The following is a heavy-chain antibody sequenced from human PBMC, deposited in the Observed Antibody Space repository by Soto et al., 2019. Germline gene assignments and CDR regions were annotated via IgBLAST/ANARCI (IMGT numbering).Heavy chain of an antibody. CDR3: ARDPDTTPIWGFDP. J-gene: IGHJ5*02. D-gene: IGHD2-15*01. V-gene: IGHV4-31*03. CDR1: GGSISSGGYY. CDR2: IYYSGST. Sequence: QVQLQESGPGLVKPSQTLSLTCTVSGGSISSGGYYWSWIRQHPGKGLEWIGYIYYSGSTYYNPSLKRRVTISVDTSKTQFSLKLSSVTSVETAVYYPARDPDTTPIWGFDPWGQGTLVTASS.